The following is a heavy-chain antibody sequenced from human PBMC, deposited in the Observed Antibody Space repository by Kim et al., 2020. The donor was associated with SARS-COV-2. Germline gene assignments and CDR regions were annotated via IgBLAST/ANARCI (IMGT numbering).Heavy chain of an antibody. J-gene: IGHJ6*02. Sequence: NYAQKLQGRVTMTTDTSTSTAYMELRSLRSDDTAVYYCARDTFYYGMDVWGQGTTVTVSS. V-gene: IGHV1-18*01. CDR3: ARDTFYYGMDV.